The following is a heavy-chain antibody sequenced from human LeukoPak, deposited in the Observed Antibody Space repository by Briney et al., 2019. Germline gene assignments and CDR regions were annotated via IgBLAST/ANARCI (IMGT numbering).Heavy chain of an antibody. Sequence: PSETLSLTCTVSGGPISSYYWSWIRQPPGKGLEWIGYIYYSGSTNYNPSLKSRVTISVDTSKNQFSLKLSSVTAADTAVYYCARDVGIVGASSWFDPWGQGTLVTVSS. V-gene: IGHV4-59*01. CDR3: ARDVGIVGASSWFDP. CDR1: GGPISSYY. D-gene: IGHD1-26*01. CDR2: IYYSGST. J-gene: IGHJ5*02.